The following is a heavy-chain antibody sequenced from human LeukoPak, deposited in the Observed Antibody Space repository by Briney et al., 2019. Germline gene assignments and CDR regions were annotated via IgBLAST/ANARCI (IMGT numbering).Heavy chain of an antibody. J-gene: IGHJ3*02. D-gene: IGHD3-10*01. CDR3: VRGGGITMVRGVEDAFDI. Sequence: PGGSLRLSCAASGFTFSSYEMNWVSQAPGKGLEWVSYISSSGSTIYYADSVKGRFTISRDNAKNSLYLQMNSLRAEDTAVYYCVRGGGITMVRGVEDAFDIRGQGTMVTVSS. CDR2: ISSSGSTI. V-gene: IGHV3-48*03. CDR1: GFTFSSYE.